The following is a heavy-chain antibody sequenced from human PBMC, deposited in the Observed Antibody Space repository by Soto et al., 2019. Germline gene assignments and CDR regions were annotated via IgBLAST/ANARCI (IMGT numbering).Heavy chain of an antibody. V-gene: IGHV3-11*01. D-gene: IGHD3-16*01. CDR1: GIVFSDY. CDR2: ISGSGRTI. J-gene: IGHJ5*02. CDR3: ARWPFPGGWFDP. Sequence: QVQLVESGGGLVKPGGSLRLSCAASGIVFSDYMSWVRQAPGKGLEWLSYISGSGRTIYSADSVKGRFTISRDNATNSLYLQMNTVRTHDTAVYYWARWPFPGGWFDPRGQGTLVTVSS.